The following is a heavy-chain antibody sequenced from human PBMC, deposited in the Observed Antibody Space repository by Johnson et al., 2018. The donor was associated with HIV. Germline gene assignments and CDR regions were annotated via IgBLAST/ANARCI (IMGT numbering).Heavy chain of an antibody. V-gene: IGHV3-11*04. CDR2: ISSRGTTK. CDR3: TRESTPWGADYVGYGLDV. J-gene: IGHJ3*01. CDR1: GFTFKDYY. D-gene: IGHD5-18*01. Sequence: QVQLVESGGGLVKPGGSLRLSCAASGFTFKDYYMNWVRQTPGKGLEWVAHISSRGTTKYYADSVKGRFTISRDNTKKSLYLEMNSLRVDDTAIYYCTRESTPWGADYVGYGLDVWGQGTMVAVSS.